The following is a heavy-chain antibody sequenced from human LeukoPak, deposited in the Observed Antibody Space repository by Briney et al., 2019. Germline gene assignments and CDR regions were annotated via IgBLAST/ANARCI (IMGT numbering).Heavy chain of an antibody. J-gene: IGHJ4*02. CDR3: ARDYSGSLLDY. CDR1: GFTFSSYA. Sequence: GGSPRLSCAASGFTFSSYAMHWVRQAPGKGLEWVAVISYDGSNKYYADSVKGRFTISRDNSKNTLYLQMNSLRAEDTAVYYCARDYSGSLLDYWGQGTLVTVSS. CDR2: ISYDGSNK. V-gene: IGHV3-30-3*01. D-gene: IGHD1-26*01.